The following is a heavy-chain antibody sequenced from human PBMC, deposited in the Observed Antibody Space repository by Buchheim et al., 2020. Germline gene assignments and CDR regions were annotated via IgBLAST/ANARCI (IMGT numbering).Heavy chain of an antibody. CDR1: GFMFDTYM. V-gene: IGHV3-7*01. CDR3: ARYHLCSRGKCQYHGMDV. J-gene: IGHJ6*02. CDR2: IGGDGGEK. D-gene: IGHD2-15*01. Sequence: EVQLVESGGGLVQPGGSLRLSCAASGFMFDTYMMTWVRQAPGKGLEWVANIGGDGGEKNYADSVRGRRTISRDNAKNSLFLQMNSLRAEDTAVYYCARYHLCSRGKCQYHGMDVWGQGTT.